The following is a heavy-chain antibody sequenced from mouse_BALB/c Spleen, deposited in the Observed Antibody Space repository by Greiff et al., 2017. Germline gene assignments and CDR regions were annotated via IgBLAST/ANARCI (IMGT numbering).Heavy chain of an antibody. Sequence: EVKLMESGGGLVKPGGSLKLSCAASGFTFSSYAMSWVRQTPEKRLEWVASISSGGSTYYPDSVKGRFTISRDNARNILYLQMSSLRSEDTAMYYCARDGHYAMDYWGQGTSVTVSS. V-gene: IGHV5-6-5*01. CDR3: ARDGHYAMDY. D-gene: IGHD1-2*01. CDR2: ISSGGST. J-gene: IGHJ4*01. CDR1: GFTFSSYA.